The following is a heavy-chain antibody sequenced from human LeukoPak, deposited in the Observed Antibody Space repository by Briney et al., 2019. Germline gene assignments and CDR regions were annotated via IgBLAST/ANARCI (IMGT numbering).Heavy chain of an antibody. CDR3: ASSDCSGGSCYVNDAFDI. CDR1: GGTFSSYT. D-gene: IGHD2-15*01. CDR2: IIPILGIA. Sequence: ASVTVSCKASGGTFSSYTISWVRQAPGQGLEWMGRIIPILGIANYAQKFQGRVTITADKSTSTAYMELSSLRSEDTAVYYCASSDCSGGSCYVNDAFDIWGQGTMVTVSS. J-gene: IGHJ3*02. V-gene: IGHV1-69*02.